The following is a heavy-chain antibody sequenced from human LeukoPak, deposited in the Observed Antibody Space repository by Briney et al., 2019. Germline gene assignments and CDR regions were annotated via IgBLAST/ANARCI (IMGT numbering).Heavy chain of an antibody. CDR3: TRDYSSGRDF. Sequence: PGRSLRVSCAASGFTFSTKWMSWVRQAPGKGLEWVATINQDGSDQYYVDSVKGRFTISRDNAKNSLDLQMNSLRAEDTAVYYCTRDYSSGRDFWGQGTLVTVSS. D-gene: IGHD3-22*01. CDR2: INQDGSDQ. V-gene: IGHV3-7*04. CDR1: GFTFSTKW. J-gene: IGHJ4*02.